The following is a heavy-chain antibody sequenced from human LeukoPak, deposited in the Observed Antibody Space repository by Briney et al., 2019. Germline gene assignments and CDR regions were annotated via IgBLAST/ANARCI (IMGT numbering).Heavy chain of an antibody. V-gene: IGHV4-31*03. D-gene: IGHD6-25*01. J-gene: IGHJ3*02. CDR2: IYYSGST. CDR3: AMTHVSAGGRGDAFDS. CDR1: GGFLNSGAYY. Sequence: SETLSLTCTVSGGFLNSGAYYWRWIRQHSERGLEWFGYIYYSGSTYYHPSLTRRVTISIDTSKTQFSIELSDVPAAGSVFYYCAMTHVSAGGRGDAFDSWVQGTVVTV.